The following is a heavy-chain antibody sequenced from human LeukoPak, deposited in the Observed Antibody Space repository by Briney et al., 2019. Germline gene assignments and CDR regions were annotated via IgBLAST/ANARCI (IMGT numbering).Heavy chain of an antibody. CDR3: ARDQGPYNSYFDY. CDR1: GFTFSDYA. D-gene: IGHD3-10*01. J-gene: IGHJ4*02. CDR2: IWYDGSNK. Sequence: GTSLRLSCAVSGFTFSDYALHWVRQAPGKGLEWVAVIWYDGSNKYYADSVKGRFTISRDTSENTLYLQMNSLRDEDTAVYYCARDQGPYNSYFDYWGLGTLVTVSS. V-gene: IGHV3-33*01.